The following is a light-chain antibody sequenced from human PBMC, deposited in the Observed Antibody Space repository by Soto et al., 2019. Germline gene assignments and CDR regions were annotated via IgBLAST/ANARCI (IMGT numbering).Light chain of an antibody. CDR1: QGIISY. CDR3: QQYYSYPPIT. J-gene: IGKJ5*01. Sequence: AIRMTQSPSAFSASTGDRVTITCRASQGIISYLAWYQQKPGKVPKLLIYAASTFHSGVPSRFSGSGSGTDFTLTISCLQSEDFATYYCQQYYSYPPITFGQGTRLEI. V-gene: IGKV1-8*01. CDR2: AAS.